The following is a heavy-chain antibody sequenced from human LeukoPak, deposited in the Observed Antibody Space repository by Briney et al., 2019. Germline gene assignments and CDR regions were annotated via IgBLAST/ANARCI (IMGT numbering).Heavy chain of an antibody. D-gene: IGHD1-26*01. CDR1: GGSISSGSYY. Sequence: SQTLSLTCTVSGGSISSGSYYWSWIRQPAGKGLEWIGRIYTSGSTNYNPSLKSRVTISVDTSKNQFSLKLSSVTAADTAVYYCARDLWFEGIVGATSPWFDPWGQGTLVTVSS. CDR3: ARDLWFEGIVGATSPWFDP. V-gene: IGHV4-61*02. J-gene: IGHJ5*02. CDR2: IYTSGST.